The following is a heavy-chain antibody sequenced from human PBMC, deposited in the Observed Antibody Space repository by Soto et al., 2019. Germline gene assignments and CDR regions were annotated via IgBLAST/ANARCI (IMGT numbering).Heavy chain of an antibody. V-gene: IGHV4-30-2*01. CDR1: NGSVSSGTYS. J-gene: IGHJ6*02. Sequence: LYVNCIYPNGSVSSGTYSWSWVRQPPGKGLEWIGYIYYSGTTYYTPSLKSRLTMSMDRANDHFSLNLTSVTAADTAVYFCARGHYYYGMDVWGQGITVTVSS. CDR3: ARGHYYYGMDV. CDR2: IYYSGTT.